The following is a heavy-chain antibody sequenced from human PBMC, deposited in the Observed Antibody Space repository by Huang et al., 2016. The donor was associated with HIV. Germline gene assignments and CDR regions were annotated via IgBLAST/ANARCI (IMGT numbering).Heavy chain of an antibody. CDR2: IYYSGSS. Sequence: QVQLQESGPGLVKPSQTLSLTCTVSGDSIRSGGYYWTWIRQSPAKGLEWIGYIYYSGSSDYNPSLKSRGSISIDAFKNRVSLKLKSVTVADTAVYYCARAPATHSVFFYWGQGTLVTVSA. D-gene: IGHD3-3*01. V-gene: IGHV4-30-4*08. CDR3: ARAPATHSVFFY. CDR1: GDSIRSGGYY. J-gene: IGHJ4*02.